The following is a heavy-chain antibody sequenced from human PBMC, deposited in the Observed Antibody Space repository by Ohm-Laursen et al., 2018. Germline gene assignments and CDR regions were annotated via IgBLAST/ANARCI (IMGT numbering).Heavy chain of an antibody. D-gene: IGHD2-2*01. Sequence: SDTLSLTCTVSGGSISSGGYYWSWIRQHPGKGLEWIGYMYYNGRTDYNPSLKSRVNISRDTSQSQFSLKLHSVTAADTAVYYCTRDSDYQLRSGYWYFDLWGRGTLVTVSS. J-gene: IGHJ2*01. V-gene: IGHV4-31*03. CDR1: GGSISSGGYY. CDR2: MYYNGRT. CDR3: TRDSDYQLRSGYWYFDL.